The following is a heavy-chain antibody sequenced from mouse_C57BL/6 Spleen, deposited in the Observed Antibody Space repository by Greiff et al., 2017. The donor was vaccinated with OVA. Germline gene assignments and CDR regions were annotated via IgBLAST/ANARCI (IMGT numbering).Heavy chain of an antibody. CDR2: ISSGSSTI. D-gene: IGHD2-4*01. CDR3: ARIYYDYDGYYYAMDY. J-gene: IGHJ4*01. Sequence: DVHLVESGGGLVKPGGSLKLSCAASGFTFSDYGMHWVRQAPEKGLEWVAYISSGSSTIYYADTVKGRFTISRDNAKNTLFLQMTSLRSEDTAMYYCARIYYDYDGYYYAMDYWGQGTSVTVSS. V-gene: IGHV5-17*01. CDR1: GFTFSDYG.